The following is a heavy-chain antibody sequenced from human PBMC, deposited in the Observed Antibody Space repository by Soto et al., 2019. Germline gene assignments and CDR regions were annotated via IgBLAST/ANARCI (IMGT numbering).Heavy chain of an antibody. Sequence: QVQVVESGGGVVQPGRSLRLSCEASGFTFRSHGMHWVRQAPGKGLEWVAVISFDGSDKYYADSVRGRFAISRDNSQKTLHLEMSNLRPEDTSVDYCVRMTRGYTYGLDYWGQGTLVTVPS. CDR1: GFTFRSHG. V-gene: IGHV3-30*03. J-gene: IGHJ4*02. CDR3: VRMTRGYTYGLDY. D-gene: IGHD5-18*01. CDR2: ISFDGSDK.